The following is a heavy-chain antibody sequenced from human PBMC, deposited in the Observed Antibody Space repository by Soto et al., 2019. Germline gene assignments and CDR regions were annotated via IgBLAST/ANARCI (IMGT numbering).Heavy chain of an antibody. CDR3: ARDQKYGGNSGDNWFDP. V-gene: IGHV1-18*01. D-gene: IGHD2-21*02. CDR1: GYTFTSYG. J-gene: IGHJ5*02. CDR2: ISAYNGNT. Sequence: QVQLVQSGAEVKKPGASVKVSCKASGYTFTSYGISWVRQAPGQGLEWMGWISAYNGNTNYAQKLQGRVTMTTDTSTSTAYMELRSLRSDDTAVYYCARDQKYGGNSGDNWFDPWGQGSLVTASS.